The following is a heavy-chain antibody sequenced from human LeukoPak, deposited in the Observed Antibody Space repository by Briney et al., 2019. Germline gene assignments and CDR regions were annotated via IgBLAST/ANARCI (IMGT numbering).Heavy chain of an antibody. CDR1: GVSIRSYY. CDR2: ISYSGST. J-gene: IGHJ5*02. V-gene: IGHV4-59*01. Sequence: PSETLSLTCNVSGVSIRSYYWSWIRQPPGKGLEWIGYISYSGSTNYNPSLKSRVTISLDTSTSHFPLNVTSVTAADTAVYYCARDRDYVGGFDPWGQGILVTVSS. D-gene: IGHD2-21*01. CDR3: ARDRDYVGGFDP.